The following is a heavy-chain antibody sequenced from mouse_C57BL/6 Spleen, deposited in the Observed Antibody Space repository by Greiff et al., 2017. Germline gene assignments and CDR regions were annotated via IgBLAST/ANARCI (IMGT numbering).Heavy chain of an antibody. Sequence: EVKLVESEGGLVQPGSSMKLSCTASGFTFSDYYMAWVRQVPEKGLEWVANINYDGSSTYYLDSLRSRFIISTDNAKTIPYLQMSSLESEDTSTYYCAGEGYYGNPHWYFDVWGTGTTVTVSS. CDR3: AGEGYYGNPHWYFDV. CDR1: GFTFSDYY. J-gene: IGHJ1*03. V-gene: IGHV5-16*01. D-gene: IGHD1-1*01. CDR2: INYDGSST.